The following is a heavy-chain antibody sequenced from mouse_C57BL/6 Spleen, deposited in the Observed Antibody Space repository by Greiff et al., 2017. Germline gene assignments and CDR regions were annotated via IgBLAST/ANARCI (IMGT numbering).Heavy chain of an antibody. Sequence: EVQLQQSGAELVRPGASVKLSCTASGFKIKDYYMHWVKQRPEQGLEWIGRIDPEDGATESAPQFQGKATMTADTFSNTVYLQLSSLPSEDTAVYYCTTIYYDYDGFAYWGQGTLVTVSA. CDR2: IDPEDGAT. CDR3: TTIYYDYDGFAY. CDR1: GFKIKDYY. J-gene: IGHJ3*01. V-gene: IGHV14-1*01. D-gene: IGHD2-4*01.